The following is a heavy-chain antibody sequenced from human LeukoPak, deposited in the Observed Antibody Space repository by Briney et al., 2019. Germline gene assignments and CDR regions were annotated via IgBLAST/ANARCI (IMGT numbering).Heavy chain of an antibody. CDR1: GYSISSGYY. CDR3: ASLGITALDY. V-gene: IGHV4-38-2*01. D-gene: IGHD3-16*01. CDR2: IYHSGST. Sequence: PSETLSLACAVSGYSISSGYYWGWIRQPPGKGLEWIGSIYHSGSTYYNPSLKSRVTISVGTSKNQFSLKLSSVTAADTAVYYCASLGITALDYWGQGTLVTVSS. J-gene: IGHJ4*02.